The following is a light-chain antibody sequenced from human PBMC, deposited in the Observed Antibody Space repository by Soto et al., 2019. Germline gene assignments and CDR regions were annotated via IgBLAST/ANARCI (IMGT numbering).Light chain of an antibody. CDR2: AAS. CDR1: QGIGVY. Sequence: DIQMTQSPSSLAASLGDRVTITCRASQGIGVYLAWFQQKPGKVPKLLIYAASALQSGVPSRFSGSGSGTDFPLTISSLQPEDFATYYCQKYSSAPLTFGGGTKVEIK. J-gene: IGKJ4*01. V-gene: IGKV1-27*01. CDR3: QKYSSAPLT.